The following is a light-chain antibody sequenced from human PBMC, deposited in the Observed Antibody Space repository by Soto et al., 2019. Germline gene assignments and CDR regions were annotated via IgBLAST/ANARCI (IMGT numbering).Light chain of an antibody. CDR2: GNS. J-gene: IGLJ1*01. CDR1: SSNIGAGYD. Sequence: QSVLTQPPSLSGAPGQRVTISCTGSSSNIGAGYDVHWYQQLPGTAPKLLIYGNSNRPSGVPDRFSGSKSGTSASLAITGLQAEDEADYYCQYYDSSLSGYVFGTGNKVTVL. CDR3: QYYDSSLSGYV. V-gene: IGLV1-40*01.